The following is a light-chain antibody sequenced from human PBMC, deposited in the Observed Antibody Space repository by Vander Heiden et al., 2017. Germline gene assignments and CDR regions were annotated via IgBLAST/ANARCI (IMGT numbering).Light chain of an antibody. V-gene: IGKV3-15*01. J-gene: IGKJ1*01. CDR3: QQYNNWPPWT. CDR2: GAS. CDR1: QSVSSN. Sequence: EIVMTQSPATLSVPPGERATLSCRASQSVSSNLAWYQQKPGQPPRLLIYGASTRTTGIPARFSGSGSGTEFTLTISSLQSEDFAVYYCQQYNNWPPWTFGQGTKVEIK.